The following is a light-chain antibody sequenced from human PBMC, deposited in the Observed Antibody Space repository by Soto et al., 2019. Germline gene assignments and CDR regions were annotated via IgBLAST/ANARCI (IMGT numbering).Light chain of an antibody. CDR2: GAS. J-gene: IGKJ1*01. Sequence: EIVLTQSPGTLSLSPGERATLSCRASQSVSSSFFAWYQQLPGQAPRVLIYGASSRATGIPDRFSGSGSGTDFTLTISRLEPEDFAVYYCQQYGSSPRTFGQGTKVEF. V-gene: IGKV3-20*01. CDR3: QQYGSSPRT. CDR1: QSVSSSF.